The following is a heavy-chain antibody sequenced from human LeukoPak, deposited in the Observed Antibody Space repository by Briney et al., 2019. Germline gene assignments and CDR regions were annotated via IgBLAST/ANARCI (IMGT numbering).Heavy chain of an antibody. V-gene: IGHV3-33*01. CDR1: GFTFSSYG. Sequence: GRSLRLSCAVSGFTFSSYGMHWVRQAPGRGLEWVAVIWSDGSHKYYADSVKGRFTISRDNSKNTLYLQMNSLRAEDTAVYYCARLSGYEKGYVFDIWGQGTMVTVSS. D-gene: IGHD5-12*01. CDR2: IWSDGSHK. CDR3: ARLSGYEKGYVFDI. J-gene: IGHJ3*02.